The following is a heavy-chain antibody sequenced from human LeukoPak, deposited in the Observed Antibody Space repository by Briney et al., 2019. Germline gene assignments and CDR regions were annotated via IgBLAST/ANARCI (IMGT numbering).Heavy chain of an antibody. CDR3: ARDHMVRGVPTDY. V-gene: IGHV1-18*01. CDR1: GYTFTSYG. Sequence: ASVKVSCKASGYTFTSYGISWVRQAPGQELEWMGWISAYNGNTNYAQKLQGRVTMTTDTSTSTAYVELRSLRSDDTAVYYCARDHMVRGVPTDYWGQGTLVTVSS. J-gene: IGHJ4*02. CDR2: ISAYNGNT. D-gene: IGHD3-10*01.